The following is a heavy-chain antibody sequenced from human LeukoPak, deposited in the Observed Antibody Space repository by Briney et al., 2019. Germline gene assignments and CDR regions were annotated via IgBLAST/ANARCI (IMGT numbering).Heavy chain of an antibody. CDR1: GGSFSGYY. CDR3: ARVSKYSNYKQGEDYYYMDV. J-gene: IGHJ6*03. Sequence: SETLSLTCAVYGGSFSGYYWSWIRQPPGKGLEWIGEINHSGSTNYNPSLKSRVTISVDTSKNQFSLKLSSVTAADTAVYYCARVSKYSNYKQGEDYYYMDVWGKGTTVTVSS. V-gene: IGHV4-34*01. CDR2: INHSGST. D-gene: IGHD4-11*01.